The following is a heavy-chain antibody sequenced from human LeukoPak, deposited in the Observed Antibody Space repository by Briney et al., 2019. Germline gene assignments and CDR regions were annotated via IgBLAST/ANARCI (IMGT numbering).Heavy chain of an antibody. D-gene: IGHD2-2*01. J-gene: IGHJ3*02. V-gene: IGHV3-23*01. Sequence: GGSLRLSCAASGFTFSNYAMTWVRQAPGKGLEWVSAISGSGGSTYYADSVKGRFTISRDNSKNTLYLQMNSLRAEDTAVYYCAKAVVVPAAPDAFDIWGQGTMVTVSS. CDR2: ISGSGGST. CDR3: AKAVVVPAAPDAFDI. CDR1: GFTFSNYA.